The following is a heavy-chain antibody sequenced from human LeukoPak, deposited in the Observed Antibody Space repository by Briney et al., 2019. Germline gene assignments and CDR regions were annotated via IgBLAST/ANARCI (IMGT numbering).Heavy chain of an antibody. CDR1: GFTFSSYG. V-gene: IGHV3-30*02. D-gene: IGHD2/OR15-2a*01. CDR2: IRYDGSNK. J-gene: IGHJ4*02. Sequence: PGGSLRLSCAASGFTFSSYGMHWVRQAPGKGLEWVAFIRYDGSNKYYADSVKGRFTISRDNSKNTLYLQMNSLRAEDTAVYYCAKVHDTTISHPPGDYWGRGTLVTVSS. CDR3: AKVHDTTISHPPGDY.